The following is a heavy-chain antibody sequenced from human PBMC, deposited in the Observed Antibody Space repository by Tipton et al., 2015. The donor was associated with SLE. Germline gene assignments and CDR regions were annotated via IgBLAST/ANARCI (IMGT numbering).Heavy chain of an antibody. CDR2: ISSSSSYI. Sequence: SLRLSCAASGFTFSSYSMSWVRQAPGKGLEWVSSISSSSSYIHYADSVKGRFTISRDNGKNSLYLQMNSLRAEDTAAYYCARGRYSSNWYVYWGQGTLVTVSS. CDR3: ARGRYSSNWYVY. CDR1: GFTFSSYS. V-gene: IGHV3-21*03. J-gene: IGHJ5*01. D-gene: IGHD6-13*01.